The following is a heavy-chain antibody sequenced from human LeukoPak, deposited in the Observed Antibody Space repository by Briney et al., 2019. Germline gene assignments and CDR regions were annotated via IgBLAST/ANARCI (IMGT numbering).Heavy chain of an antibody. Sequence: ASVMVSCKVSGYTFTDYYMHWVQQAPGKGLEWMGLVDPEDGETIYAEKFQGRVTITADTSTDTAYMELSSLRSEDTAVYYCATTYDSSGYYYNWFEPWGQETLVTVSS. D-gene: IGHD3-22*01. V-gene: IGHV1-69-2*01. CDR3: ATTYDSSGYYYNWFEP. CDR2: VDPEDGET. J-gene: IGHJ5*02. CDR1: GYTFTDYY.